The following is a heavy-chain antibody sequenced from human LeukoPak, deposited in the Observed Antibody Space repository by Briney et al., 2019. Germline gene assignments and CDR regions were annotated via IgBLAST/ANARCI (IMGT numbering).Heavy chain of an antibody. CDR3: GSGYYYDSSGYFWV. Sequence: GRSLRLSCAASGFTFSTYAMHWVRQAPGKGLEWVAVISYDGSNKYYADSVKGRFTISRDNSKNTLYLQMKSLRAEDTAVYYCGSGYYYDSSGYFWVWGQGTLVTVS. CDR2: ISYDGSNK. CDR1: GFTFSTYA. D-gene: IGHD3-22*01. V-gene: IGHV3-30*04. J-gene: IGHJ4*02.